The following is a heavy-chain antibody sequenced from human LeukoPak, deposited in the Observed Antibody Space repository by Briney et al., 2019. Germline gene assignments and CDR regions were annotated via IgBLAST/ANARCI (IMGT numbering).Heavy chain of an antibody. D-gene: IGHD5-18*01. CDR2: ISWNSGSI. Sequence: GGSLRLSCAASGFTFDDYAMHWVRQAPGKGLEWVSGISWNSGSIGYADSVKGRFTISRDNAKNSLYLQMNSLRAEDTAVYYCARGEAAMVTVGLGAGFDYWGQGTLVTVSS. CDR1: GFTFDDYA. J-gene: IGHJ4*02. CDR3: ARGEAAMVTVGLGAGFDY. V-gene: IGHV3-9*01.